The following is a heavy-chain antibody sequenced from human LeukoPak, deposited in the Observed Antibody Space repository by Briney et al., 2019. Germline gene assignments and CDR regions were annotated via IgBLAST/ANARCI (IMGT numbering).Heavy chain of an antibody. CDR2: MYYSGRT. CDR1: GGSMNDYY. D-gene: IGHD2-15*01. CDR3: ARDRYCIGGICYSGRFDP. Sequence: RPSETLSLTCTVSGGSMNDYYGAWIRQPPGKGLEWVGYMYYSGRTNYNPSLKSRVSISIDTSNNQFSLKLSSVTAADTAVYYCARDRYCIGGICYSGRFDPWGRGTLVTVSS. J-gene: IGHJ5*02. V-gene: IGHV4-59*01.